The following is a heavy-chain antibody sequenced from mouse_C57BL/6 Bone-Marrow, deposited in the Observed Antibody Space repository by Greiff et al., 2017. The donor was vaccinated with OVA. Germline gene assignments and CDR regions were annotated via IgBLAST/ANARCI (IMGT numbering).Heavy chain of an antibody. J-gene: IGHJ2*01. CDR3: ARESYYDFDY. D-gene: IGHD1-1*01. CDR1: GYTFTSYW. V-gene: IGHV1-50*01. Sequence: QVQLKESGAELVKPGASVKLSCKASGYTFTSYWMQWVKQRPGQGLEWIGEIDPSDSYTNYNQKFKGKATLTVDTSSSTAYMQLSSLTSEDSAVYYCARESYYDFDYWGQGTTLTVSS. CDR2: IDPSDSYT.